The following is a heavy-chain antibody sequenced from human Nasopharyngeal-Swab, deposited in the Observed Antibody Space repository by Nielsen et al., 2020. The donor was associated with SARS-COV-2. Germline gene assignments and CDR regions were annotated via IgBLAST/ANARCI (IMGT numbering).Heavy chain of an antibody. V-gene: IGHV1-8*01. D-gene: IGHD1-26*01. CDR3: ARGGVGPVGGALDY. Sequence: ASVKVSCKASGYNFTTYDFNWVRQATAQGLEWMGWMNPNSGNTGYAQKFQGRVTMTRKTSLSTAYLELRSLRSDDTAVYYCARGGVGPVGGALDYWGQGTLVTVSS. CDR1: GYNFTTYD. J-gene: IGHJ4*02. CDR2: MNPNSGNT.